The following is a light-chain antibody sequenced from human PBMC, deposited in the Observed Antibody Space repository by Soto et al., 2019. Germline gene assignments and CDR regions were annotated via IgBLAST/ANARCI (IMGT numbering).Light chain of an antibody. CDR3: QQSYSDFRT. J-gene: IGKJ1*01. Sequence: ESMLTESPATLSLSPGERASLSCRASQSVRSYLAWYQPKPGQAPRLLIYDASNRAPGIPARFSGSGSGTDFTLTISSVQPEDFATYFCQQSYSDFRTFGQGTKVDI. CDR2: DAS. CDR1: QSVRSY. V-gene: IGKV3-11*01.